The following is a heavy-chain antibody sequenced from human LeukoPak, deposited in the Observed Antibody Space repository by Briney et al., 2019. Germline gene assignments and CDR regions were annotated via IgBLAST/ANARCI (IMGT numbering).Heavy chain of an antibody. V-gene: IGHV3-23*01. J-gene: IGHJ4*02. D-gene: IGHD3-3*01. Sequence: GGSLRLSCSASGFTFKSYLMAWVRQAPGKGLEWISGISGNGVLTYYADSVKGRSAVSRDNSQNILHLQLNNVRAEDSAIYYCANSQGTIFGVVDYWGQGTLVTVSS. CDR2: ISGNGVLT. CDR3: ANSQGTIFGVVDY. CDR1: GFTFKSYL.